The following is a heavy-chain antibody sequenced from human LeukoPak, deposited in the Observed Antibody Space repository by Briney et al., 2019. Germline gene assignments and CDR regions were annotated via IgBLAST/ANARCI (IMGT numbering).Heavy chain of an antibody. V-gene: IGHV1-18*01. J-gene: IGHJ4*02. Sequence: ASVKVSCKASGYTFTSYGISWVRQAPGQGLEWMGWISAYNGNTNYAQKLQGRVTMTTDTSTSTAYMELRSLRSDDTAVYYCASIMRDYYDSSGTLFDYWGQGTLVTVSS. CDR2: ISAYNGNT. CDR1: GYTFTSYG. D-gene: IGHD3-22*01. CDR3: ASIMRDYYDSSGTLFDY.